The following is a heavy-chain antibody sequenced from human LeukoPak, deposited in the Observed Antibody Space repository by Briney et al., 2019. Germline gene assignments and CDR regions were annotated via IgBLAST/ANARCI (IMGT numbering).Heavy chain of an antibody. J-gene: IGHJ3*01. CDR1: GFTLRSKF. CDR3: ARDRYCSGGSCYGDAFDL. D-gene: IGHD2-15*01. CDR2: MYSGRST. Sequence: PGGSLSPSCTPSGFTLRSKFMSWHRQSPRKGLDRVSIMYSGRSTYYSDSVKGRFIISRDLSKNTLYLQMNSLRAEDTAVYYCARDRYCSGGSCYGDAFDLWGQGTMVTVSS. V-gene: IGHV3-53*01.